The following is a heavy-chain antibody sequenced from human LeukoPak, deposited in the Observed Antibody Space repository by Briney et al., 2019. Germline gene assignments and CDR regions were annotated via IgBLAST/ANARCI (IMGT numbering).Heavy chain of an antibody. J-gene: IGHJ4*02. Sequence: SETLSLTCTVSGYSISSGYYWGWIRQPPGKGLEWIGSIYHSGSTYYNPSLKSRVTISVDTSKNQFSLKLSSVTAADTAVYYCARDIVVVVAATASYSGSYPAKYYFDYWGQGTLVTVSS. D-gene: IGHD2-15*01. CDR2: IYHSGST. CDR1: GYSISSGYY. V-gene: IGHV4-38-2*02. CDR3: ARDIVVVVAATASYSGSYPAKYYFDY.